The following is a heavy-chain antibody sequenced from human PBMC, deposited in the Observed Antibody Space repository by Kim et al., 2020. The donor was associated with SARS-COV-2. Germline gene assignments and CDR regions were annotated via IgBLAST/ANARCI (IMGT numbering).Heavy chain of an antibody. CDR2: TYYRSKWYN. Sequence: SQTLSLTCAISGDSVSSNSAAWNWIRQSPSRGLEWLGRTYYRSKWYNDYAVSVKSRITINPDTSKNQFSLQLNSVTPEDTAVYYCARKAVLLWFGEFSDQNWFDPWGQGTLVTVSS. CDR1: GDSVSSNSAA. D-gene: IGHD3-10*01. V-gene: IGHV6-1*01. CDR3: ARKAVLLWFGEFSDQNWFDP. J-gene: IGHJ5*02.